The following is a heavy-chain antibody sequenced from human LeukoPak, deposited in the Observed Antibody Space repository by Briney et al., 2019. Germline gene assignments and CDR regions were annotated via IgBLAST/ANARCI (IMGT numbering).Heavy chain of an antibody. J-gene: IGHJ4*02. CDR3: ARAAVTLDY. CDR1: GFTFRSFG. Sequence: GGSLRLSCAASGFTFRSFGMHWVRQAPGKGLVWVSRINSDGSSTSYADSVKGRFTISRDNAKNTLFLQMNSLRAEDTAVYYCARAAVTLDYWGQGALVTVSS. V-gene: IGHV3-74*01. D-gene: IGHD4-17*01. CDR2: INSDGSST.